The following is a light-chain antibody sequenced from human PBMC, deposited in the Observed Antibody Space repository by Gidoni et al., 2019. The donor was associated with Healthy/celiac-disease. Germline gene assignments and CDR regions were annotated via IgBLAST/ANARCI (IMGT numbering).Light chain of an antibody. V-gene: IGKV3-20*01. CDR1: QCVSSSY. CDR3: QQYGSSPGT. Sequence: EIVLTQSPVTLSLSPGERATLTCRASQCVSSSYLAWYQQKPGQAPRLLIYGASSRATGIPHRFSGSGSGTDFTLTISRLEPEDFAVYYCQQYGSSPGTFGPGTKVDIK. J-gene: IGKJ3*01. CDR2: GAS.